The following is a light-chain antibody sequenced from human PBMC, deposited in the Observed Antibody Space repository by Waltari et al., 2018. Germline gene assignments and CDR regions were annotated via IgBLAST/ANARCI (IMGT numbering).Light chain of an antibody. CDR3: QQYDTYPWT. Sequence: DIQMTQSPSTLSPSVGDRVTITCRASQSVRTWLAWYQQKPGKAPNLLIYKASNLQSGVPSRFSGSGSGREFTLTISSLQPDDFATYYCQQYDTYPWTFGQGTKVEIK. V-gene: IGKV1-5*03. CDR2: KAS. CDR1: QSVRTW. J-gene: IGKJ1*01.